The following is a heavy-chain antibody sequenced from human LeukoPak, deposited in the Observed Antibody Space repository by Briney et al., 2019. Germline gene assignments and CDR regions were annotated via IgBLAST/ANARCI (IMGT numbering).Heavy chain of an antibody. D-gene: IGHD3-10*01. Sequence: ESGPTLVKPTQTLTLTCTSSGFSLTTSGVGVGWIRQPPGKALEWLTLIYWDDDKQYSPSLRSRLTITKDTSRSQVVFTMTNMDPVDTATYYCVHTGVNIVRGVGPFDIWGQGTMVTVSS. CDR1: GFSLTTSGVG. CDR3: VHTGVNIVRGVGPFDI. CDR2: IYWDDDK. J-gene: IGHJ3*02. V-gene: IGHV2-5*02.